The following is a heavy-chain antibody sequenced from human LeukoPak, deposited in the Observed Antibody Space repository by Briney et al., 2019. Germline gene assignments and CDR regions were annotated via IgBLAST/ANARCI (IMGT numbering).Heavy chain of an antibody. CDR1: GFTFSSYG. V-gene: IGHV3-33*01. CDR2: IWYDGSNK. Sequence: GGSLRLSCAASGFTFSSYGMHWVRQAPGKGLEWVAVIWYDGSNKYYADSVKGRFTISRNNSKNKLYLQMNSLRAEDTAVYYCARDGVPAAIGWFDPWGQGTLVTVSS. J-gene: IGHJ5*02. CDR3: ARDGVPAAIGWFDP. D-gene: IGHD2-2*01.